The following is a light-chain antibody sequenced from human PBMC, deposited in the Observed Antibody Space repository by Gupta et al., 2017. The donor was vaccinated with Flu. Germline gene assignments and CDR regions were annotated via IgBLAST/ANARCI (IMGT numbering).Light chain of an antibody. Sequence: PSSLSASVGDRVTITCQASQDINNYLRWYQQKPGRAPKLLIYDASILETGVPSRFSGSRSGTDFNFTINGLQPEDIATYYCQQYDNLPFSFGPGTKVDFK. V-gene: IGKV1-33*01. J-gene: IGKJ3*01. CDR2: DAS. CDR1: QDINNY. CDR3: QQYDNLPFS.